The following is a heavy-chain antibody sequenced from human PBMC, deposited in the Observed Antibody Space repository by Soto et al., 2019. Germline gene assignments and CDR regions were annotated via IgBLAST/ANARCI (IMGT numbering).Heavy chain of an antibody. J-gene: IGHJ6*02. V-gene: IGHV1-3*01. D-gene: IGHD3-10*01. CDR3: ARDLGTMVRGVVVYYYAMDL. CDR2: INPAKGDT. CDR1: GYTFTSYA. Sequence: ASVKVSCKTSGYTFTSYALHWVRQAPGLWPEWMGWINPAKGDTKYSQKFQGRATFTRDTSASTVYMELSSLTSEDTAVYYCARDLGTMVRGVVVYYYAMDLWGQGTTATVSS.